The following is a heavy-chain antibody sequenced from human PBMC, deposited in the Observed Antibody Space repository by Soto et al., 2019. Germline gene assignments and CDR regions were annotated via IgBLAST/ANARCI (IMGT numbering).Heavy chain of an antibody. V-gene: IGHV3-30-3*01. J-gene: IGHJ6*02. CDR3: ARDRLRYNWNDFPYYYYGMDV. CDR2: ISYDGSNK. Sequence: QVQRVESGGGVVQPGSSLRLSCAASGFTFSSYAMHWVRQAPGKGLEWVAVISYDGSNKYYADSVKGRFTISRDNSKNTLYLQMNSLRAEDTAVYYCARDRLRYNWNDFPYYYYGMDVWGQGTTVTVSS. D-gene: IGHD1-1*01. CDR1: GFTFSSYA.